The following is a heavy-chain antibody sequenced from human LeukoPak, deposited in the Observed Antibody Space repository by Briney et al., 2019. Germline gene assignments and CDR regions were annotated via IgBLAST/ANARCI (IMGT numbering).Heavy chain of an antibody. CDR2: INPNSGGT. Sequence: ASVKVSCKASGYTFTGFYMHWVRHAARQGLEWMGGINPNSGGTNYAQKFQGRVTMTRDTSISTAYMELSRLRSDDTAVYYCAREADIVVVPAAHRYNWFDPWGQGTLVTVSS. CDR3: AREADIVVVPAAHRYNWFDP. CDR1: GYTFTGFY. V-gene: IGHV1-2*02. J-gene: IGHJ5*02. D-gene: IGHD2-2*01.